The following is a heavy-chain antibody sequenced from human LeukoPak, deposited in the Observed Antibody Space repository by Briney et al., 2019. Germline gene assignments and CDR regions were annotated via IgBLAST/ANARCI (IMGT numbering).Heavy chain of an antibody. Sequence: GGSLRLSCAASGFTFSSYSMNWVRQAPGKGMEWVSSISSSSSYIYYADSVKGRFTISRDNAKNSLYLQMNSLRAEDTAVYYCARANRIAADAFDIWGQGTMVTVSS. J-gene: IGHJ3*02. CDR1: GFTFSSYS. V-gene: IGHV3-21*01. CDR2: ISSSSSYI. D-gene: IGHD6-13*01. CDR3: ARANRIAADAFDI.